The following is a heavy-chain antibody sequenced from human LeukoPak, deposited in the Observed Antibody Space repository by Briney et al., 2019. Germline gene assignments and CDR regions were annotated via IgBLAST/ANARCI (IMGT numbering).Heavy chain of an antibody. V-gene: IGHV3-30*18. J-gene: IGHJ4*02. CDR2: ISYDGSNK. D-gene: IGHD6-13*01. CDR1: GFTSSSYG. Sequence: GRSLRLSCAASGFTSSSYGMLWVRQAPGKGLEWVAVISYDGSNKYYADSVKGRFTISRDNSKNTLYLQMNSLRAEDTAVYYCAKDSSSWYNSVYFDSWGQGTLVTVPS. CDR3: AKDSSSWYNSVYFDS.